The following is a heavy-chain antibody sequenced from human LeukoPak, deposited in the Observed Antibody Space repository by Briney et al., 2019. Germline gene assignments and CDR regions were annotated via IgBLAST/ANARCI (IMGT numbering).Heavy chain of an antibody. J-gene: IGHJ4*02. CDR1: GCTFSSYA. Sequence: SVKVSCKASGCTFSSYAISWVRQAPGQGLEWMGRIIPILGIANYAQKFQGRVTITADKSTSTAYMELSGLRSEDTAVYYCASGRANWNDIVGLNYWGQGTLVTVSS. V-gene: IGHV1-69*04. D-gene: IGHD1-1*01. CDR3: ASGRANWNDIVGLNY. CDR2: IIPILGIA.